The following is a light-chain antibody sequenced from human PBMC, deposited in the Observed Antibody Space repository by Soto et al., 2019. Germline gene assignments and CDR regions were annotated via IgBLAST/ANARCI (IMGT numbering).Light chain of an antibody. Sequence: QSVLTQPRSVSAAPGQKVTVSCSGSSSNIGNNYVSWYQHLPGTAPKLLISDNDRRPSGIPDRFSGSKSGTSATLGITGLQTGDEADYYCGTWDTSLSAYVFGNGTKVTVL. CDR3: GTWDTSLSAYV. J-gene: IGLJ1*01. CDR1: SSNIGNNY. CDR2: DND. V-gene: IGLV1-51*01.